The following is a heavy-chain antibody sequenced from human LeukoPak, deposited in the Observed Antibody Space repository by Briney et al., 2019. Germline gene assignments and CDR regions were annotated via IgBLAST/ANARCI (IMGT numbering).Heavy chain of an antibody. Sequence: SETLSLTCAVYGGSFSGYYWSWIRQPPGKGLEWIGEINHSGSTNYNPSLKSRVTISVDTSKNQFSLKLSSVTAADTAVYYCARQVGGFGELSYHMDYWGQGTLVTVSS. CDR3: ARQVGGFGELSYHMDY. CDR1: GGSFSGYY. V-gene: IGHV4-34*01. D-gene: IGHD3-10*01. J-gene: IGHJ4*02. CDR2: INHSGST.